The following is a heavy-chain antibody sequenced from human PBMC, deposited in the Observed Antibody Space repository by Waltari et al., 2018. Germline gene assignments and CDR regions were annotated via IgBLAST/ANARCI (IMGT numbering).Heavy chain of an antibody. V-gene: IGHV1-69*14. CDR2: IIPIFGTA. J-gene: IGHJ6*03. D-gene: IGHD7-27*01. CDR1: GGTFSSYA. Sequence: QVQLVQSGAEVTKPGSSVKVSCKASGGTFSSYAIIWVRQAPGQGLEWMGGIIPIFGTANYAQKFQGRVTITADKSTSTAYMELSSLRSEDTAGYYCARVPSLGYYYYMDVWGKGTTVTVSS. CDR3: ARVPSLGYYYYMDV.